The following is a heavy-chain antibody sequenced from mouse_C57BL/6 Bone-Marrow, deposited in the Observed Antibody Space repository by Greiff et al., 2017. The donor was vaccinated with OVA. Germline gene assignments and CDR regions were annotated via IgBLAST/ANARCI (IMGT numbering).Heavy chain of an antibody. Sequence: VKLVESGAELVMPGASVKLSCKASGYTFTSYWMHWVKQRPGQGLEWIGEIDPSDSYTNYNQKFKGKSTLTVDKSSSTAYMQLSSLTSEDSAVYYCARSRYGSSYWYFDVWGTGTTVTVSS. V-gene: IGHV1-69*01. CDR1: GYTFTSYW. J-gene: IGHJ1*03. CDR2: IDPSDSYT. D-gene: IGHD1-1*01. CDR3: ARSRYGSSYWYFDV.